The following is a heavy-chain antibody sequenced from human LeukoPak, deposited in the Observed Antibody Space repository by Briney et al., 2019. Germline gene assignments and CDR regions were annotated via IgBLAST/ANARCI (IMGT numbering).Heavy chain of an antibody. D-gene: IGHD3-9*01. CDR1: GGSMSNYY. Sequence: SETLSLTCTVSGGSMSNYYWSWIRQPPGKGLEWIGYIYYSGSSNYNPSLKSRVTISVDTSKNKFSLKLRSVTAADTAVYYCAREAQLNYDILTGYSSHYFDYWCQGTLDTVS. V-gene: IGHV4-59*01. CDR2: IYYSGSS. J-gene: IGHJ4*02. CDR3: AREAQLNYDILTGYSSHYFDY.